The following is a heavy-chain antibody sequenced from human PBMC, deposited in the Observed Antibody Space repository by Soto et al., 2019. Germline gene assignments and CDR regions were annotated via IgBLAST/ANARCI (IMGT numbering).Heavy chain of an antibody. J-gene: IGHJ6*02. CDR1: GGTLSSYA. V-gene: IGHV1-69*01. CDR2: IIPIFGTA. Sequence: QVQLVQSGAEVKKPGSSVKVSCKASGGTLSSYAISWVRQAPGLGLEWMGGIIPIFGTANYAQKFQGRVTITADESTSTAYMELSSLRSEDTAVYYCASQSSGSYYDPYYHYGMDVWGQGTTVTVSS. D-gene: IGHD3-10*01. CDR3: ASQSSGSYYDPYYHYGMDV.